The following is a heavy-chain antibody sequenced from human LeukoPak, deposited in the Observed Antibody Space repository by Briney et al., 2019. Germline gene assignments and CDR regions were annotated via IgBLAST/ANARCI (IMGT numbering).Heavy chain of an antibody. Sequence: GGSLRLSCTASEFTFSDYAMTWVRQAPGKGLEWVSSISGSGGSTYYADSVKGRFTISRDNSKNTLYLQMNSLRAEDAAIYYCAKAGSLAVAGTRCPDYWGQGTLVTVSS. V-gene: IGHV3-23*01. J-gene: IGHJ4*02. D-gene: IGHD6-19*01. CDR1: EFTFSDYA. CDR2: ISGSGGST. CDR3: AKAGSLAVAGTRCPDY.